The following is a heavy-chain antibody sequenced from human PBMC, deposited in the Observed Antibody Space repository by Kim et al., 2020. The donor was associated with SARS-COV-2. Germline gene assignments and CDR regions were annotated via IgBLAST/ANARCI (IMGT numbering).Heavy chain of an antibody. V-gene: IGHV1-2*04. CDR3: ARDPNYYGSGSSRFHYYYYGMDV. J-gene: IGHJ6*02. D-gene: IGHD3-10*01. Sequence: ASVKVSCKASGYTFTGYYMHWVRQAPGQGLEWMGWINPNSGGTNYAQKFQGWVTMTRDTSISTAYMELSRLRSDDTAVYYCARDPNYYGSGSSRFHYYYYGMDVWGQGTTVTVSS. CDR1: GYTFTGYY. CDR2: INPNSGGT.